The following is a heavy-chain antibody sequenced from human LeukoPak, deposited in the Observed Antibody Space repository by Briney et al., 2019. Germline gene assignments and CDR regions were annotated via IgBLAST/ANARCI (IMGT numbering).Heavy chain of an antibody. CDR1: GGTFSSYA. V-gene: IGHV1-69*05. D-gene: IGHD3-22*01. CDR3: ASSFYDSSGYYPY. CDR2: IIPIFGTA. Sequence: GASVKVSCKASGGTFSSYAISWVRQAPGQGLEWMGGIIPIFGTANYAQKFQGRVTMTRDTSISTAYMELSRLRSDDTAVYYCASSFYDSSGYYPYWGQGTLVTVSS. J-gene: IGHJ4*02.